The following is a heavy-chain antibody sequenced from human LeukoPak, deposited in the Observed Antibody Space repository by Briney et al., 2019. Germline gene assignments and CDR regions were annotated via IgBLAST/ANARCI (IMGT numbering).Heavy chain of an antibody. Sequence: GASLQISCKGSGYNFTSYWIAWVRQLPGKGLEWMGIIYPGDSDTRYSLSFQGQVTISADKSITTAYLQWSSLKASDTAMYYCATPKSVAGSFEYWGQGTLVTVSS. J-gene: IGHJ4*02. CDR1: GYNFTSYW. CDR2: IYPGDSDT. V-gene: IGHV5-51*01. CDR3: ATPKSVAGSFEY. D-gene: IGHD6-19*01.